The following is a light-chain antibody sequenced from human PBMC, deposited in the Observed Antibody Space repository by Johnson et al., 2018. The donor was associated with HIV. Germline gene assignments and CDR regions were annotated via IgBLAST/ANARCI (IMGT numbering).Light chain of an antibody. CDR1: SSNLGNNY. CDR3: GTWDSSVSAYV. CDR2: DNN. J-gene: IGLJ1*01. Sequence: QSVLTQPPSVSAAPGQKVTISCSGSSSNLGNNYVSWYQHLPGTAPKLLIYDNNKRPSGIPDRFSGSKSGTSATLGITGLQTGDEADYYCGTWDSSVSAYVFGTGTKVTVL. V-gene: IGLV1-51*01.